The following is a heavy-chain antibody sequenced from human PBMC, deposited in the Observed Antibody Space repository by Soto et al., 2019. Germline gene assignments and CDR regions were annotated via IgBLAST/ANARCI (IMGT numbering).Heavy chain of an antibody. Sequence: SVKVSCKASGGTFSSYAISWVRQAPGQGLEWMGGIIPIFGTANYAQKFQGRVTITADESTSTAYMELSSLRSEDTAVYHCANVNDSYSDYWGQGTLVTVSS. CDR1: GGTFSSYA. CDR2: IIPIFGTA. D-gene: IGHD1-1*01. V-gene: IGHV1-69*13. J-gene: IGHJ4*02. CDR3: ANVNDSYSDY.